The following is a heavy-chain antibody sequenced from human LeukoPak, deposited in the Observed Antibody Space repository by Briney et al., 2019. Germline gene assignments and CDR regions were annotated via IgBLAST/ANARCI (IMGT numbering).Heavy chain of an antibody. Sequence: SETLSLTCTVPDGSTGNSFWNWVRQPPGKWLEWIAYIHTSGSTNYNPAFKRRVTLSVDTPKSQSSLRLNSVAASDPPVNYCAISYDGKIVPFDIWGQGTLVTVSS. D-gene: IGHD4-23*01. CDR2: IHTSGST. V-gene: IGHV4-4*09. CDR1: DGSTGNSF. J-gene: IGHJ4*02. CDR3: AISYDGKIVPFDI.